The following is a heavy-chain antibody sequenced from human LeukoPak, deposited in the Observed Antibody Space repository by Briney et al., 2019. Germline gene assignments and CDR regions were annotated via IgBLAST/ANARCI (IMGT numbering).Heavy chain of an antibody. D-gene: IGHD2-8*01. Sequence: GGSLRLSCAASGFTFSSYAMSWVRQAPGKGLEWVSAISGSGGSTYYADSVKGRFTISRDNSKNTLYLQMNSLRAEDTAVYYCANEYCTNGVCPNYCYGMDVWGQGTTVTVSS. CDR2: ISGSGGST. CDR3: ANEYCTNGVCPNYCYGMDV. J-gene: IGHJ6*02. CDR1: GFTFSSYA. V-gene: IGHV3-23*01.